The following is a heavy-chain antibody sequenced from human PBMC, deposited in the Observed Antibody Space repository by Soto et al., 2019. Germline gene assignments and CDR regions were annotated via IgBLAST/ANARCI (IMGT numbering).Heavy chain of an antibody. CDR3: AKDPPMEWIQLPDGRWFDP. J-gene: IGHJ5*02. CDR2: ISGSGGST. D-gene: IGHD5-18*01. V-gene: IGHV3-23*01. Sequence: EVQLLESGGGLVQPGGSLRLSCAASGFTFSSYAMSWVRQAPGKGLEWVSAISGSGGSTYYADSVKGRFTISRDNSKNTLYLQMNSLRAEDTAVYYCAKDPPMEWIQLPDGRWFDPWGQGTLVTVSS. CDR1: GFTFSSYA.